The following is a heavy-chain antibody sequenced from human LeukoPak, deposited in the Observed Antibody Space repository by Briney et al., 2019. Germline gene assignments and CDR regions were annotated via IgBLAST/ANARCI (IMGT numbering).Heavy chain of an antibody. CDR1: GGTFSSYA. Sequence: ASVKVSCKASGGTFSSYAISWVRQAPGQGLEWMGGIIPIFGTANYAQKFQGRVTITADESTSTAYMELSSLRSEDTAVYYCAREGGLQYNWNYEAPGPFFDYWGQGTLVTVSS. CDR3: AREGGLQYNWNYEAPGPFFDY. V-gene: IGHV1-69*13. CDR2: IIPIFGTA. D-gene: IGHD1-7*01. J-gene: IGHJ4*02.